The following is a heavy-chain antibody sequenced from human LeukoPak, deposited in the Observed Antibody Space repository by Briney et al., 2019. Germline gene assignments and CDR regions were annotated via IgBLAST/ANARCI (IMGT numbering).Heavy chain of an antibody. V-gene: IGHV3-21*01. J-gene: IGHJ4*02. Sequence: GGSLRLSCAASGFTFNNYNMNWVRQAPGKALEWVSSVTSSGTYIFYADSVKGRLTISRDNAKNSLYLQMNSLRAEDTAVYYCAREPTYSSSWYTSCDYWGQGTLVTVSS. CDR2: VTSSGTYI. CDR3: AREPTYSSSWYTSCDY. CDR1: GFTFNNYN. D-gene: IGHD6-13*01.